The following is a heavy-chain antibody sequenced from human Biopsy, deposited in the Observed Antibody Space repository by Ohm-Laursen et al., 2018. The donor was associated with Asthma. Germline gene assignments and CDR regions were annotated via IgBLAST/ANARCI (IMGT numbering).Heavy chain of an antibody. J-gene: IGHJ4*02. CDR1: GGTLNTYV. CDR3: ARKAGSCISRTCYSLDF. CDR2: INSVFGTT. Sequence: SSVTVSCKSLGGTLNTYVIGWVRQAPGQGLEWMGGINSVFGTTTYPQKFQDRVTITADDSTSTVYMELSSLRSEDTAVYYCARKAGSCISRTCYSLDFWGQGTLVTVSS. D-gene: IGHD2-2*01. V-gene: IGHV1-69*01.